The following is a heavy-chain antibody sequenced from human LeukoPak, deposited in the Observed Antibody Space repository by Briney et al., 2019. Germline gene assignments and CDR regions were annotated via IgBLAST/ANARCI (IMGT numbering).Heavy chain of an antibody. CDR1: GFTFNNCA. V-gene: IGHV3-23*01. Sequence: GGSLRLSCGASGFTFNNCAMGWVRQAPVKGLEWVPVISGTGANTFYADSVKGRFTISRDNSKNTLYLQMNSLRAEDTAVYYCAKTGYSSRWTYYFDYWGQGTLVTVSS. CDR2: ISGTGANT. CDR3: AKTGYSSRWTYYFDY. J-gene: IGHJ4*02. D-gene: IGHD6-13*01.